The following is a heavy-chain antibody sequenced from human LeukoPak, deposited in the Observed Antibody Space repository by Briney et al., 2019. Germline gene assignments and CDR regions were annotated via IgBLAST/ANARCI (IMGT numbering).Heavy chain of an antibody. V-gene: IGHV3-66*01. D-gene: IGHD3-3*01. CDR2: IYSGGST. CDR3: ARAGSDDYYTY. J-gene: IGHJ4*02. Sequence: GGSLRFSCAASGFTVSNNYMSWVRQAPGKGLEWVSVIYSGGSTYYADSVKGRFTISRDNSKNTLYLQMNSLRAEDTAVYYCARAGSDDYYTYWGQGTLVTVSS. CDR1: GFTVSNNY.